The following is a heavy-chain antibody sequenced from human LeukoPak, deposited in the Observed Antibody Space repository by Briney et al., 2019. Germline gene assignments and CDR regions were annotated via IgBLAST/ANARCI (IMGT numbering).Heavy chain of an antibody. CDR2: INQYGSEK. V-gene: IGHV3-7*01. J-gene: IGHJ4*02. Sequence: GGSLRLSCAVSGFTFRDFWMNWVRQAPGKGLEGVANINQYGSEKFYVDSVKGRFTISRHNGRHSLYLPLNSLTAEDRAVYYFPRDHTVPGIVFDSWGQGTMVTVSS. CDR3: PRDHTVPGIVFDS. D-gene: IGHD6-19*01. CDR1: GFTFRDFW.